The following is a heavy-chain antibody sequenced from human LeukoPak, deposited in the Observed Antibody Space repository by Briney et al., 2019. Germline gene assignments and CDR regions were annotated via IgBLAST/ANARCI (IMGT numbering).Heavy chain of an antibody. Sequence: SQTLSLTCTVSGGSISSDDYYWRWIRQPPGEGLEWIGYIYNSGSTYYNPSLKSRVTISVDTSKNQFSLRLSSVTAADTAVYYCARTPSGGIWDFDSWGQGTLVTVSS. CDR2: IYNSGST. D-gene: IGHD2-15*01. CDR1: GGSISSDDYY. CDR3: ARTPSGGIWDFDS. V-gene: IGHV4-30-4*01. J-gene: IGHJ4*02.